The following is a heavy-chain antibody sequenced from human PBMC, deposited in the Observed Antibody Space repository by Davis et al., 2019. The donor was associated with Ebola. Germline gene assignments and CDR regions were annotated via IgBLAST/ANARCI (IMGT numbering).Heavy chain of an antibody. CDR1: GLTFSSYS. J-gene: IGHJ4*02. CDR3: AKAYEQWLVLSPFDY. V-gene: IGHV3-21*04. Sequence: GESLKISCVASGLTFSSYSMNWVRQAPGKGLEWVSSISSSSSYIYYADSVKGRFTISRDNAKNSLYLQMNSLRAEDTALYYCAKAYEQWLVLSPFDYWGQGTLVTVSS. CDR2: ISSSSSYI. D-gene: IGHD6-19*01.